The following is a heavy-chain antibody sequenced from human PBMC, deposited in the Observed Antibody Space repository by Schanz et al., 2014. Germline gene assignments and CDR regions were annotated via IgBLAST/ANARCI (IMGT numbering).Heavy chain of an antibody. J-gene: IGHJ4*02. D-gene: IGHD6-13*01. CDR2: IISILGIA. CDR1: GGTFSSYT. CDR3: ASSGAGYSSSWDFDY. V-gene: IGHV1-69*02. Sequence: QVQLVQSGAEVKKPGSSVKVSCKASGGTFSSYTISWVRQAPGQGLEWMGRIISILGIANYAQKFQGRVTITADRSTSTAYMDVSSLRSEDTAVYYCASSGAGYSSSWDFDYWGQGTLVTVSS.